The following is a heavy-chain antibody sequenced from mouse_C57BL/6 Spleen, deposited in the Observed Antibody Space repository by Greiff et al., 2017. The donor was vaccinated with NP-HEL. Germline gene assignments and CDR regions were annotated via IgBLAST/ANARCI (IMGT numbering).Heavy chain of an antibody. V-gene: IGHV5-9-1*02. D-gene: IGHD2-3*01. J-gene: IGHJ3*01. CDR1: GFTFSSYA. CDR3: TRSADGYYPAY. CDR2: ISSGGDYT. Sequence: EVKLLESGEGLVKPGGSLKLSCAASGFTFSSYAMSWVRQTPEKRLEWVAYISSGGDYTYYADTVKGRFTISRDNARNTLYLQMSSLKSEDTAMYYCTRSADGYYPAYWGQGTLVTVSA.